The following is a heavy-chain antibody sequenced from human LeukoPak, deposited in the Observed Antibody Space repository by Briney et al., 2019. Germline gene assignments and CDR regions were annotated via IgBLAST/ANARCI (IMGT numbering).Heavy chain of an antibody. CDR3: ARQDTAMAMGDGMDV. Sequence: ASVKVSCKASGGTFSRYAISWVRQAPGQGLEWMGGIIPIFGTANYAQKFQGRVTITADESTSTAYMEVSSLRAEDTAAYYCARQDTAMAMGDGMDVWGQGTTVTVSS. D-gene: IGHD5-18*01. CDR2: IIPIFGTA. V-gene: IGHV1-69*13. J-gene: IGHJ6*02. CDR1: GGTFSRYA.